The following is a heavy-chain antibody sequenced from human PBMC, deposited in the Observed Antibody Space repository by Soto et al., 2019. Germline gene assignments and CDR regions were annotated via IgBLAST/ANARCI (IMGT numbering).Heavy chain of an antibody. CDR3: ARRGCSSTSCYSVEKGFDP. CDR2: IIPIFGTA. J-gene: IGHJ5*02. Sequence: GASVKVSCKASGGTFSSYAISWVRQAPGQGLEWMGGIIPIFGTANYAQKFQGRVTITADESTSTAYMELSSLRSEDTAVYYCARRGCSSTSCYSVEKGFDPWGQGTPVTVSS. D-gene: IGHD2-2*02. CDR1: GGTFSSYA. V-gene: IGHV1-69*13.